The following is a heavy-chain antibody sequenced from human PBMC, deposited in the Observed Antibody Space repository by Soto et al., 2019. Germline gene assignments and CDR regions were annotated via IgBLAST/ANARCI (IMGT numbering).Heavy chain of an antibody. Sequence: EVQLLESGGGVVQPGGSLRLSCAASGFSFSSSAMNWVRQAPGGGLEWVSSINGRDETTYYKPSVKGRFTISRDSSRDTLYLQMTSLRAEDSALYYCARSRDSNAWYSLDYWGQGTLVTVSS. CDR1: GFSFSSSA. V-gene: IGHV3-23*01. D-gene: IGHD6-19*01. J-gene: IGHJ4*02. CDR3: ARSRDSNAWYSLDY. CDR2: INGRDETT.